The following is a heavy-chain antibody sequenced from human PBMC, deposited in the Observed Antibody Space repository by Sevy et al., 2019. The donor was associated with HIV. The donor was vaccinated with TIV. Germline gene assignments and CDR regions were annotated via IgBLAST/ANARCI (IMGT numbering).Heavy chain of an antibody. D-gene: IGHD2-21*01. V-gene: IGHV3-21*01. CDR3: ATGSLLVMGPFQN. Sequence: GGSLRLSCAASGFTFSSFSLSWVRQAPGKGLEWVSSIASASPKIYYADSVKGRFTTSRDNAKNSLYLQMNSLREEGMGVYDCATGSLLVMGPFQNGGQGTRVTVSS. CDR1: GFTFSSFS. CDR2: IASASPKI. J-gene: IGHJ4*02.